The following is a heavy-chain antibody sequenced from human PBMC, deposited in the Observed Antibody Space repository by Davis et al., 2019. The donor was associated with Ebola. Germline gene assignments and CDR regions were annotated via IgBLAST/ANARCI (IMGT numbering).Heavy chain of an antibody. Sequence: GESLKISCAASGFTFSTYSMSWVRQAPGKGLEWVSSISSDSDYIYYADSAKGRFTISRDNAKNTLYLQMNSLRDEDTAVYYCARGPPKWELLRTAGIDYWGQGTLVTVSS. CDR2: ISSDSDYI. CDR3: ARGPPKWELLRTAGIDY. D-gene: IGHD1-26*01. J-gene: IGHJ4*02. CDR1: GFTFSTYS. V-gene: IGHV3-21*01.